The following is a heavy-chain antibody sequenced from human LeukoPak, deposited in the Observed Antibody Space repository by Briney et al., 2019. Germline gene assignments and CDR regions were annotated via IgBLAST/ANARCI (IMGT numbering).Heavy chain of an antibody. CDR1: GFTFSSYE. D-gene: IGHD3-22*01. Sequence: PGGSLRLSCAASGFTFSSYEMNWVRQAPGKGLEWVSSISSSSSYIYYADSVKGRFTISRDNAKNSLYLQMNSLRAEDTAVYYCARDSSGVSGAFDIWGQGTMVTVSS. CDR2: ISSSSSYI. CDR3: ARDSSGVSGAFDI. V-gene: IGHV3-21*01. J-gene: IGHJ3*02.